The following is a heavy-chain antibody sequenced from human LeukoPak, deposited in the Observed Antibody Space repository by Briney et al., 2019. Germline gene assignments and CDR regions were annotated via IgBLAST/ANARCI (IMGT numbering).Heavy chain of an antibody. D-gene: IGHD2-2*02. CDR2: IYTSGST. CDR1: GGSISSYY. CDR3: ARVTYPCIITSCDRGEGAFDI. J-gene: IGHJ3*02. Sequence: SETLSLTCTVSGGSISSYYWSWIRQPPGKGLEWIGYIYTSGSTNYNPSLKSRVTISVDRSKNQFSLKLSSVTAADTAVYYCARVTYPCIITSCDRGEGAFDIWGQGTMVTVSS. V-gene: IGHV4-4*08.